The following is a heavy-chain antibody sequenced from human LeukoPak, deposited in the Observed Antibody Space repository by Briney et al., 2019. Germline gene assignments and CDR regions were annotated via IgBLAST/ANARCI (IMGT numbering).Heavy chain of an antibody. J-gene: IGHJ4*02. V-gene: IGHV1-18*01. D-gene: IGHD2-2*01. Sequence: PVASVKVSCKASGYTFTSYAMNWVRQAPGQGLEWMGWISVYNGDTKYGQHVQDRVTLTTDTPASTAYMELRNLRSDDTAVYYCARDNKRDIVIIPDAPFDYWGQGTLVTVSS. CDR3: ARDNKRDIVIIPDAPFDY. CDR1: GYTFTSYA. CDR2: ISVYNGDT.